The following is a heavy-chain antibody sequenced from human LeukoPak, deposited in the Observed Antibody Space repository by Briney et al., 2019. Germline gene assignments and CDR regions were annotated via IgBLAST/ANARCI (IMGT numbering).Heavy chain of an antibody. CDR1: GFSLTTSGET. J-gene: IGHJ6*04. CDR3: PHRRTNMGMDV. D-gene: IGHD2-8*01. V-gene: IGHV2-5*02. Sequence: SGPTLVNPTQTLTLTCTFSGFSLTTSGETVGWSRQPPGKALEWLAAIHWDDDKYYSPSLKSRLTITKDTSKNQVVLTMTNMDPVDTATYYCPHRRTNMGMDVWGKGTTVAVSS. CDR2: IHWDDDK.